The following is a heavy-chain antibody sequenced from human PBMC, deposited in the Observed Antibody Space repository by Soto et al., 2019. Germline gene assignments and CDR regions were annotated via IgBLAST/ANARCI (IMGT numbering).Heavy chain of an antibody. CDR1: GFPFSSYT. J-gene: IGHJ6*02. CDR2: ISFDGSSK. Sequence: QEHLVESGGGVVQPGGSLTLSCTASGFPFSSYTMHWLRRAPGKGLEWVGIISFDGSSKYYADWSKGRIVISRDNSKDSLYLQMDTLRPDDTAIYYCARDTVTPLTPYQGFYYYGMDVWGQGTTVTVSS. CDR3: ARDTVTPLTPYQGFYYYGMDV. D-gene: IGHD2-2*01. V-gene: IGHV3-30*09.